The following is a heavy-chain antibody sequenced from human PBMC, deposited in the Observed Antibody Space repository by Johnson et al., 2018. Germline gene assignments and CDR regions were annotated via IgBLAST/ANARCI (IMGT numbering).Heavy chain of an antibody. V-gene: IGHV3-21*01. CDR2: ISSSSSYI. CDR3: ARFEVVAEYGLAV. D-gene: IGHD2-15*01. Sequence: VQLVDSGGGLVKPGGSLRLSCAASGFTFSSYSMNWVRQAPGKGLEWVSSISSSSSYIYYADSMKGRFTISRDNAQNSLYLQMTSLRAEDTAVYYCARFEVVAEYGLAVWGQGTTVTVSS. CDR1: GFTFSSYS. J-gene: IGHJ6*02.